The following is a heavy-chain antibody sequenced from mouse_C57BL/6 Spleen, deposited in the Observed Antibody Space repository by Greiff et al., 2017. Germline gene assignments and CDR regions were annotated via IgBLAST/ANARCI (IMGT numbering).Heavy chain of an antibody. CDR3: AREGQGWFAY. V-gene: IGHV1-52*01. CDR2: IDPSDSET. J-gene: IGHJ3*01. CDR1: GYTFTSYW. Sequence: VKLQQPGAELVRPGSSVKLSCKASGYTFTSYWMHWVKQRPIQGLEWIGNIDPSDSETHYNQKFKDKATLTVDKSSSTAYMQLSSLTSEDSAVYYCAREGQGWFAYWGQGTLVTVSA. D-gene: IGHD3-3*01.